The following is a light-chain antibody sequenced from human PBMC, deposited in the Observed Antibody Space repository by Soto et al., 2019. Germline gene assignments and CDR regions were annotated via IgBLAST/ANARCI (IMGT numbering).Light chain of an antibody. CDR2: AAS. Sequence: THSPSCLSASVGDRVTITCRASQSISSYLNWYQQKPGKAPKLLIYAASSLQSGVPSRFSGSGSGTDFTLTISSLQPEDFATYYCQQSYSTPLTFGGGTKVDI. CDR1: QSISSY. V-gene: IGKV1-39*01. J-gene: IGKJ4*01. CDR3: QQSYSTPLT.